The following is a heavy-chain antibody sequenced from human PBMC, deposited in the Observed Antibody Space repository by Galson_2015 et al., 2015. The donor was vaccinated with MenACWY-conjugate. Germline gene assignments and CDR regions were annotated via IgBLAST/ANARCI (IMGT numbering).Heavy chain of an antibody. Sequence: SLRLSCAASGFTFSTYSMNWVRQAPGKGLEWVSYISSSSTICYADSAKGRFTITRDNAKNSLYLQMNTLRDEDTAVYYCARVPGYSYGYYDWWGQGTLVTVSS. V-gene: IGHV3-48*02. CDR3: ARVPGYSYGYYDW. CDR2: ISSSSTI. CDR1: GFTFSTYS. D-gene: IGHD5-18*01. J-gene: IGHJ4*02.